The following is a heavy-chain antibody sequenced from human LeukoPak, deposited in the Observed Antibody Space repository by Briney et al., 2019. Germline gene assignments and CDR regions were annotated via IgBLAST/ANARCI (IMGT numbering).Heavy chain of an antibody. CDR1: GYTFTTYW. Sequence: GESLKISCKGSGYTFTTYWIGWGRQMPGKGLEWMGIIYPGDSDTRYNTSVQGQVSISADKSISTAYLQWSSLKASDTAMYCCARLGSSTWKDAFDIWGQGTMVTVSS. D-gene: IGHD6-13*01. CDR2: IYPGDSDT. J-gene: IGHJ3*02. V-gene: IGHV5-51*01. CDR3: ARLGSSTWKDAFDI.